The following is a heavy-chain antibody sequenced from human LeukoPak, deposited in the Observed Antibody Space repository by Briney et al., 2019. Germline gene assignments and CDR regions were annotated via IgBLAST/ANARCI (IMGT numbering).Heavy chain of an antibody. Sequence: SQTLSLTCTVSGGSISSGDYYWSWIRQPPGKGLEWIGYIYYSGSTYYNPSLKSRVTISVDTSKNQFSLKLSSVTAADTAVYYCARRPLGYCSSTSCPTPYYFDYWGQGTLVTVSS. V-gene: IGHV4-30-4*01. D-gene: IGHD2-2*01. CDR2: IYYSGST. CDR1: GGSISSGDYY. CDR3: ARRPLGYCSSTSCPTPYYFDY. J-gene: IGHJ4*02.